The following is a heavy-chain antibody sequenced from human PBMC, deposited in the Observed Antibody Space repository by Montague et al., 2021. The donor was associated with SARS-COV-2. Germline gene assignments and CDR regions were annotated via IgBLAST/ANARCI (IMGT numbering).Heavy chain of an antibody. CDR3: VRRGGTYYYGSGSFDP. D-gene: IGHD3-10*01. J-gene: IGHJ5*02. Sequence: SETLSLTCKVSGDSITTTTYYWVWIRQPPGKGLEWIGSINYSGSTFYNPSLKSRLSMSMDTSTNQFSLRLTSTTAADTAIYYCVRRGGTYYYGSGSFDPWGQGTLVAVSS. V-gene: IGHV4-39*01. CDR2: INYSGST. CDR1: GDSITTTTYY.